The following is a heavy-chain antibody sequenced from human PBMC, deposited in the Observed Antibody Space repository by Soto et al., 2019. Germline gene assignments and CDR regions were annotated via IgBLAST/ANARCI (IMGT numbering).Heavy chain of an antibody. Sequence: SETLSLTCTVSGGSISSYYWSWIRQPPGKGLEWIGYIYYSGSTYYNPSLKSRVTISVDTSKNQFSLKLSSVTAADTAVYYCARGPAAYCSGGSCYGRNYYYYYGMDVWGQGTTVTVSS. J-gene: IGHJ6*02. CDR2: IYYSGST. CDR3: ARGPAAYCSGGSCYGRNYYYYYGMDV. D-gene: IGHD2-15*01. V-gene: IGHV4-59*06. CDR1: GGSISSYY.